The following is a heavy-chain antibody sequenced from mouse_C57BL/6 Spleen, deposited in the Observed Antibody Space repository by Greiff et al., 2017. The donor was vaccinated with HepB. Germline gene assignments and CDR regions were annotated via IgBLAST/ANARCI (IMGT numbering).Heavy chain of an antibody. V-gene: IGHV1-82*01. CDR3: EIDSSGYLFAY. J-gene: IGHJ3*01. CDR1: GYAFSSSW. Sequence: VQLQQSGPELVKPGASVKISCKASGYAFSSSWMNWVKQRAGKGLEWIGRIYPGDGDTNYNGKFKGKATLTADKSSSTAYMQLSSLTSEDSAVYFCEIDSSGYLFAYWGQGTLVTVSA. D-gene: IGHD3-2*02. CDR2: IYPGDGDT.